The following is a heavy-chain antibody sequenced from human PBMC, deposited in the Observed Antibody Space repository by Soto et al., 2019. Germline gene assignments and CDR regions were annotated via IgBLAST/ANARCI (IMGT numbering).Heavy chain of an antibody. CDR2: IGPKNGDT. J-gene: IGHJ4*02. D-gene: IGHD1-7*01. CDR3: GRGRSGELVVFY. V-gene: IGHV1-2*02. CDR1: XYRFTGHY. Sequence: QVQLVQSGAEVKKSGASXXXXXXXXXYRFTGHYIXWVRQAPGQGPEWMGEIGPKNGDTKYAQKFQGRVTMTRDTSITTVYMELSNLSPDDTAVYYCGRGRSGELVVFYWGQGTLVTVYS.